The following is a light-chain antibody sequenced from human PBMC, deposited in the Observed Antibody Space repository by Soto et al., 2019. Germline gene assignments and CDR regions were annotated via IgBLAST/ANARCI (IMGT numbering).Light chain of an antibody. V-gene: IGKV1-33*01. J-gene: IGKJ3*01. CDR1: QDISNY. CDR3: QQYDNHPPTMVT. CDR2: DAS. Sequence: DIQMTQSPSSLSASVGDRVTITCQASQDISNYLNWYQQKPGKAPKLLIYDASNLETGVPSRFSGSGSGTDFTFTISSLQPEDIATYYCQQYDNHPPTMVTFGPGTKVDIK.